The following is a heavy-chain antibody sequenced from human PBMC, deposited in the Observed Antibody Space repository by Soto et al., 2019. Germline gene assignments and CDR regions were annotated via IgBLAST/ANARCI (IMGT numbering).Heavy chain of an antibody. J-gene: IGHJ4*02. Sequence: GGSLRLSCAASGFTFSSYNMNWVRQAPGKGLEWVSYISRGSTTIYYADSVKGRFTISRDDAKDSLYLQMDSLRDEDTAVYYCARRYGDYEGDDYLGQGTLVTVSS. V-gene: IGHV3-48*02. CDR3: ARRYGDYEGDDY. CDR2: ISRGSTTI. D-gene: IGHD4-17*01. CDR1: GFTFSSYN.